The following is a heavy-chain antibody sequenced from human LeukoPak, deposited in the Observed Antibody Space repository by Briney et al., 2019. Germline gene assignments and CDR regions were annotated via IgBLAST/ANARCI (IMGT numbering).Heavy chain of an antibody. Sequence: TGGSLRLSCAASGFTFISYAMHWVRQAPGKGLQWVAVISYDGGKKYYADSVKGRFTISRDNSKNTVYLQMNSLRAEDTAVYYCAKDIYYGSGSRRGFDYWGQGTLVTVSS. D-gene: IGHD3-10*01. CDR1: GFTFISYA. J-gene: IGHJ4*02. V-gene: IGHV3-30-3*01. CDR3: AKDIYYGSGSRRGFDY. CDR2: ISYDGGKK.